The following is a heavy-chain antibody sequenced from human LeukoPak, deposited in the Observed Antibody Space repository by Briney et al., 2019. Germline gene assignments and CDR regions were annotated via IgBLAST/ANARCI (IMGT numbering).Heavy chain of an antibody. V-gene: IGHV4-4*07. J-gene: IGHJ5*02. CDR3: ARDLYCSSTSCYWPETYNWFDP. Sequence: SETLSPTCTVSGGSISSYYWSWIRQPAGKGLEWIGRIYTSGSTNYNPSLKSRVTMSVDTSKNQFSLKLSSVTAADTAVYYCARDLYCSSTSCYWPETYNWFDPWGQGTLVTVSS. D-gene: IGHD2-2*01. CDR1: GGSISSYY. CDR2: IYTSGST.